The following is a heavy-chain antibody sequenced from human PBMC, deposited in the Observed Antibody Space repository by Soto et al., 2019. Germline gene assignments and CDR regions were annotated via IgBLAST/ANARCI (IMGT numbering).Heavy chain of an antibody. CDR3: ARQGFGVLHGLVDV. V-gene: IGHV4-61*08. D-gene: IGHD3-10*01. CDR1: GGSISSGGYS. J-gene: IGHJ6*02. Sequence: SETLSLTCAVSGGSISSGGYSWSWIRLPPGKGLEWIGYISDIAYTSYNPSLNGRVSISVDTSKNQFSLTLTSVTAADTAVYYCARQGFGVLHGLVDVWGQGTTVTVSS. CDR2: ISDIAYT.